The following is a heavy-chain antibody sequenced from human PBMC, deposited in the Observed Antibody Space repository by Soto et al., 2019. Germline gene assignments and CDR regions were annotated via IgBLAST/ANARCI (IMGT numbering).Heavy chain of an antibody. CDR2: ISKDGSQT. Sequence: DVQLVESGGGLFQPGGSLRISCAASGFTFSDYWMHWVRQAPGKGLVWVSRISKDGSQTYYADSVKGRFTISRDNAENTLYLQMTSLRAEDTAVYYCARDWYRSGDYWGQGTLVTVSS. J-gene: IGHJ4*02. D-gene: IGHD6-19*01. V-gene: IGHV3-74*01. CDR3: ARDWYRSGDY. CDR1: GFTFSDYW.